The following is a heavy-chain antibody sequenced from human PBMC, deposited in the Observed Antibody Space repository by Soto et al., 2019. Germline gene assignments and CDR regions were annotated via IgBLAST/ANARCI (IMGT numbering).Heavy chain of an antibody. Sequence: QVQLVQSGAEAQKPGSSVKVSCKTSGGTFSSYAISWVRQAPGQGLEWMGGIVPLFRTTNYAQKFQGRVTITADTSTYTVYMELRGMRSGDTAVYYCARGGYSITWSNLFDRSGLDVWGQGTTVTVSS. D-gene: IGHD5-12*01. V-gene: IGHV1-69*06. CDR2: IVPLFRTT. J-gene: IGHJ6*02. CDR1: GGTFSSYA. CDR3: ARGGYSITWSNLFDRSGLDV.